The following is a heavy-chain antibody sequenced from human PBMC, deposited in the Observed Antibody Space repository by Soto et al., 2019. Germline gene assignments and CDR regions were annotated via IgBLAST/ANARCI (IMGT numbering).Heavy chain of an antibody. CDR1: GFTFSYYA. D-gene: IGHD4-17*01. V-gene: IGHV3-30-3*01. Sequence: GGSLRLSCAASGFTFSYYAMHWVRQSPGKGLEWVAIISFDGSNEHYADSVQGRFTISRDNSENTLYLQMNSLRADDTAVYYCARPAATVIFYSGMDVWGQGTTVTVSS. J-gene: IGHJ6*02. CDR2: ISFDGSNE. CDR3: ARPAATVIFYSGMDV.